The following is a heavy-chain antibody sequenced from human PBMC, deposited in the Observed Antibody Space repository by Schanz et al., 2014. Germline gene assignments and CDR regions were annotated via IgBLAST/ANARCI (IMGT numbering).Heavy chain of an antibody. CDR2: VSSDGNND. J-gene: IGHJ5*02. Sequence: VQLVESGGGVVQPGRSLRLSCAASGFTFSTHAIHWVRQAPGKGLEWVPLVSSDGNNDYYADTIKGRFTISRDNSKNTDHPQMNGLIAENTARYYCAKVHIGAGGISLSSFDTWGQGTLVTVAS. V-gene: IGHV3-30*18. CDR1: GFTFSTHA. CDR3: AKVHIGAGGISLSSFDT. D-gene: IGHD2-21*01.